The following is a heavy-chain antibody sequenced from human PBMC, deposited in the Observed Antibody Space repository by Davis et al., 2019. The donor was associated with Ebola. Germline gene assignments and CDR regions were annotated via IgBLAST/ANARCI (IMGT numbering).Heavy chain of an antibody. D-gene: IGHD3-10*01. Sequence: MPSDTLSLTCTVSGGSISSSSYYWGWIRQPPGKGLEWIGSIYYSGSTYYNPSLKSRVTISVDTSKNPFSLKLSSVTAADTAVYYCARHRGGFRGPYYYYGMDVWGQGTTVTVSS. CDR1: GGSISSSSYY. CDR3: ARHRGGFRGPYYYYGMDV. V-gene: IGHV4-39*01. J-gene: IGHJ6*02. CDR2: IYYSGST.